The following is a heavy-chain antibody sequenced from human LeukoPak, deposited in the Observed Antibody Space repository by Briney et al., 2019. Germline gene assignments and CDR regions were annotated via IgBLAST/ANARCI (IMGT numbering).Heavy chain of an antibody. CDR1: GGTFSSYA. V-gene: IGHV1-69*13. Sequence: SVKVSCKASGGTFSSYAISWVRQTPGQGLEWMGGIIPIFGTANYAQKFQGRVTITADESTSTAYMELSSLRSEDTAVYYCASSGYYRHYFDYWGQGTLVTVSS. D-gene: IGHD3-22*01. CDR2: IIPIFGTA. CDR3: ASSGYYRHYFDY. J-gene: IGHJ4*02.